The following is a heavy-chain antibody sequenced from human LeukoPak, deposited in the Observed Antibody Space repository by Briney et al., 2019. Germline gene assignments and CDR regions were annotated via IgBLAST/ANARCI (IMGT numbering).Heavy chain of an antibody. J-gene: IGHJ4*02. CDR1: GFTLGDFG. V-gene: IGHV3-20*04. CDR2: INWNGGST. CDR3: ALPDCSSTSCYSV. Sequence: GGSLKLSCEASGFTLGDFGMSWVRQPPGKGLDGVSGINWNGGSTGYADSVKGRFTISRDNAKNSLYLQMNSLRAEDTALYYCALPDCSSTSCYSVWGQGALVTVSS. D-gene: IGHD2-2*02.